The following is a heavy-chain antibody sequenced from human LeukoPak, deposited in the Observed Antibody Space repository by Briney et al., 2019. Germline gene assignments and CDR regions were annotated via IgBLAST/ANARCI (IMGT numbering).Heavy chain of an antibody. CDR2: ISGDGVNT. CDR3: AKECSGGRCWGDY. Sequence: GGSLRLSCAASGFTFDDYAMHWVRQAPGKGLEWVSLISGDGVNTKYAGSVKGRFTISRDNSKNSLYLQMNSLRTEDTALYYCAKECSGGRCWGDYWGQGTLVTVSS. V-gene: IGHV3-43*02. D-gene: IGHD2-15*01. CDR1: GFTFDDYA. J-gene: IGHJ4*02.